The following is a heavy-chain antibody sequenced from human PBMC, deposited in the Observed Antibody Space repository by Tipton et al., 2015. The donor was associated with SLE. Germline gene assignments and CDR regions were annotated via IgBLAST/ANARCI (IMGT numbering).Heavy chain of an antibody. CDR1: GGTFSSYA. Sequence: QSGAEVKKPGSSVKVSCKASGGTFSSYAISWVRQAPGQGLEWMGGIIPIFGTANYAQKFQGRVTITADESTSTAYMELSSLRSEDTAVYYCARGGDYYDSSGYPYYYYYGMDVWGQGTTVTVSS. J-gene: IGHJ6*02. D-gene: IGHD3-22*01. CDR3: ARGGDYYDSSGYPYYYYYGMDV. CDR2: IIPIFGTA. V-gene: IGHV1-69*01.